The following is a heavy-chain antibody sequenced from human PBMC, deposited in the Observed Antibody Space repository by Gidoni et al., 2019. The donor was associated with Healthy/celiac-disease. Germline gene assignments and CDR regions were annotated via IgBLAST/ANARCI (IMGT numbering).Heavy chain of an antibody. D-gene: IGHD2-15*01. Sequence: TASGLTFGDYAMSWVRQAPGKGLEWVGFIRSKAYGGTTEYAASVKGRFTISIDDSKSIAYLQMNSLKTEDTAVYYCTIDIVVVVAATSRTHYAFDIWGQGTMVTVSS. CDR1: GLTFGDYA. J-gene: IGHJ3*02. V-gene: IGHV3-49*04. CDR3: TIDIVVVVAATSRTHYAFDI. CDR2: IRSKAYGGTT.